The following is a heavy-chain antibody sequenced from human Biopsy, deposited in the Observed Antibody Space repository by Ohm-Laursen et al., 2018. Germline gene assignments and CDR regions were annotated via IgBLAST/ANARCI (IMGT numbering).Heavy chain of an antibody. CDR3: ARILGSTVTTYSAMDV. CDR2: IFPNDEK. V-gene: IGHV2-26*01. Sequence: PTQTLTLTFTVSGISLSNGRMGVSWVRQPPGKALEWLAHIFPNDEKAFSTSLKSRLTISKDTSKSQVVLTMANVDPVDTATYYCARILGSTVTTYSAMDVWGQGTTVTVSS. CDR1: GISLSNGRMG. D-gene: IGHD4-17*01. J-gene: IGHJ6*02.